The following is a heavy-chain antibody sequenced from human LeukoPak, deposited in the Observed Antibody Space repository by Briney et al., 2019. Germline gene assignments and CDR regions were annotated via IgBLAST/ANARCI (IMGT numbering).Heavy chain of an antibody. CDR2: IYYSGST. CDR3: AREPDGDYVPYYFDY. CDR1: GGSISSSSYY. Sequence: SETLSLTCTVSGGSISSSSYYWGWIRQPPGKGLEWIGSIYYSGSTYYNPSPKSRVTISVDTSKNQFSLKLSSVTAADTAVYYCAREPDGDYVPYYFDYWGQGTLVTVSS. D-gene: IGHD4-17*01. J-gene: IGHJ4*02. V-gene: IGHV4-39*02.